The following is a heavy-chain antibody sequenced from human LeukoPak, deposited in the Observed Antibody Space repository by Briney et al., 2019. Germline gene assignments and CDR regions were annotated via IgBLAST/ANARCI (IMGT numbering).Heavy chain of an antibody. CDR2: IMKDGGVK. D-gene: IGHD5-12*01. CDR1: GFTFTSYW. CDR3: ARNRDYDTFDY. Sequence: PGGSLRLSCAASGFTFTSYWMTWVRQAPGRGLEGVGNIMKDGGVKQYLDSVKGRFTISKDNAKNSLYLQMNSVKAEDTAVYYCARNRDYDTFDYWGQGVLVTISS. V-gene: IGHV3-7*01. J-gene: IGHJ4*02.